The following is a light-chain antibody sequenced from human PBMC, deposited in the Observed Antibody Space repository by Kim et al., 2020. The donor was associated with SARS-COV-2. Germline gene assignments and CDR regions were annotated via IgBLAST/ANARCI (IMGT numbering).Light chain of an antibody. CDR2: TAS. CDR3: QQFDSYPHT. CDR1: QGIRSF. Sequence: DIQLTQSPSSLSASVGDRVTITCRASQGIRSFVAWYQQKPGKAPNLLIYTASSLQSGVPSRFSGSGSGTEFTLTISSVQPEDFATYYCQQFDSYPHTFGGGTKVDIK. J-gene: IGKJ4*01. V-gene: IGKV1-9*01.